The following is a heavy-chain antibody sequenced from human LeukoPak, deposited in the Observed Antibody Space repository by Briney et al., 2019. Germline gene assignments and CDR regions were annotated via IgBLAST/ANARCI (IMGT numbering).Heavy chain of an antibody. CDR1: GGTFSIYA. Sequence: SVKVSCKASGGTFSIYAISWVRQAPGQGLEWMGGIIPIFGTANYAQKFQGRVTITTDESTSTAYMELSSLRSEDTAVYYCASGFYVWGSYRYTGPFDYWGQGTLVTVSS. CDR3: ASGFYVWGSYRYTGPFDY. CDR2: IIPIFGTA. D-gene: IGHD3-16*02. V-gene: IGHV1-69*05. J-gene: IGHJ4*02.